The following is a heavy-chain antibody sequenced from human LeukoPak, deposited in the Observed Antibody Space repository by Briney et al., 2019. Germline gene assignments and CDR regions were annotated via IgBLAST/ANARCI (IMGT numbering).Heavy chain of an antibody. V-gene: IGHV3-23*01. J-gene: IGHJ4*02. Sequence: GGSLRLSCTASGFTFSNYAMGWVRQAPGKGLTWVSVSGSGGSPFYADSVKGRFTISRDNSKNTLYLQMNSLRAEDTAVYYCVKGGSGWYPGFEYWGQGALVTVSS. CDR2: SGSGGSP. D-gene: IGHD6-19*01. CDR3: VKGGSGWYPGFEY. CDR1: GFTFSNYA.